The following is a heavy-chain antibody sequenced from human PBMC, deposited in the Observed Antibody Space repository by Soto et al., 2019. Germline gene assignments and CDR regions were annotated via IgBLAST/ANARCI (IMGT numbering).Heavy chain of an antibody. CDR1: GGSISSGGYY. CDR2: IYYSGST. V-gene: IGHV4-31*03. D-gene: IGHD3-10*01. J-gene: IGHJ5*02. Sequence: QVQLQESGPGLVKPSQTLSLTCTVSGGSISSGGYYWSWIRQHPGKGLEWIGYIYYSGSTYYNPSLKSRVTRSVDTPKNQFSLKLSSVTAADTAVYYCARYVRGGYYGSGSYVWFDPWGQGTLVTVSS. CDR3: ARYVRGGYYGSGSYVWFDP.